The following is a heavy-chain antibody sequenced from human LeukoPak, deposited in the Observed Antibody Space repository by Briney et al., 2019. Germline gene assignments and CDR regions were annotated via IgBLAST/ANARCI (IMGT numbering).Heavy chain of an antibody. CDR3: ARQPNIVVVDNWFDP. V-gene: IGHV4-39*07. D-gene: IGHD2-15*01. CDR1: GGSITSSGFY. CDR2: IYYGGSA. Sequence: SDTLSLTCTVSGGSITSSGFYWGWIRQPPGKGLEWIGNIYYGGSAYYNPSLKSRVTISVDASKNQFSLKLSSVTAADTAVYYCARQPNIVVVDNWFDPWGQGTLVAVSS. J-gene: IGHJ5*02.